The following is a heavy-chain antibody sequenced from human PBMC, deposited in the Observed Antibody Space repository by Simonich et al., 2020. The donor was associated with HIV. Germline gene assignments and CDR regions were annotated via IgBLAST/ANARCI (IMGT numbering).Heavy chain of an antibody. V-gene: IGHV3-23*01. J-gene: IGHJ2*01. CDR3: AKEHDSSYWYFDL. CDR2: IRVRCGSK. Sequence: EVQLLESGGGLVQPGGSLRLSCAASGFTFSSYAMSWVRQAPGKGLEWVSGIRVRCGSKYYADSVKGRFTISRDNSKNTLYLQMNSLRAEDTAVYYCAKEHDSSYWYFDLWGRGTLVTVSS. CDR1: GFTFSSYA. D-gene: IGHD4-4*01.